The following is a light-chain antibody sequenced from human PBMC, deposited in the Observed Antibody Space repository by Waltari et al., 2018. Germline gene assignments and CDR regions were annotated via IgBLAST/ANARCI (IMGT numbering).Light chain of an antibody. CDR2: TNT. Sequence: QSLLTQPPSVSGAPGQRVTISCNGSTPNLGAGYDVHRSQQLPGAAPKLLIYTNTNRPSGVPYRFSASKSDTSASLAITWLQAEDEADYYCHSYDFSLRGSVFGGGTKLTVL. J-gene: IGLJ3*02. CDR3: HSYDFSLRGSV. V-gene: IGLV1-40*01. CDR1: TPNLGAGYD.